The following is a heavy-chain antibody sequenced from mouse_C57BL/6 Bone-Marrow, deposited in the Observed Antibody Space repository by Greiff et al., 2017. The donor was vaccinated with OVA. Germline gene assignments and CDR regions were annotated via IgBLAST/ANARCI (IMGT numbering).Heavy chain of an antibody. CDR3: VRAPLYYGSSYEYFDV. J-gene: IGHJ1*03. CDR2: IRSKSSNYAT. D-gene: IGHD1-1*01. V-gene: IGHV10-3*01. Sequence: EVMLVESGGGLVQPKGSLKLSCAASGFTFNTYAMHWVRQAPGKGLEWVARIRSKSSNYATYYADSVKDRFTISRDDSQSMLYLQMNNLKTEDTAMYYCVRAPLYYGSSYEYFDVWGTGTTVTVSS. CDR1: GFTFNTYA.